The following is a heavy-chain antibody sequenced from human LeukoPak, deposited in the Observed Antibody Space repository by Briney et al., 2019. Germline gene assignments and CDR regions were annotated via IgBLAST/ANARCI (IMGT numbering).Heavy chain of an antibody. Sequence: SETLSLTCSVSVGSIGSYYWSWVRQPPGKGLEWIGHIYYTGTANYSPSFKSRVTISVDTSKNQFSLKLSSVTAADTAVYYCARDGHYGSGRWGQGTLVTVSS. CDR3: ARDGHYGSGR. CDR1: VGSIGSYY. V-gene: IGHV4-59*12. CDR2: IYYTGTA. D-gene: IGHD3-10*01. J-gene: IGHJ4*02.